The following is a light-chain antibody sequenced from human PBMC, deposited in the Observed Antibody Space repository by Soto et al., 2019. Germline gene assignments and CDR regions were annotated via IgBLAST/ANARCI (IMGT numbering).Light chain of an antibody. Sequence: IVLTQSPGTLSLSPGERATLSCRASQSLSGNYLAWYQQKPGQAPRLLIFGVSSRATGIPDRFSGSGSGTDFTLTINRLEPEDFAVYYCHHYGSSPYTCGLGTKLEIK. CDR2: GVS. V-gene: IGKV3-20*01. J-gene: IGKJ2*01. CDR3: HHYGSSPYT. CDR1: QSLSGNY.